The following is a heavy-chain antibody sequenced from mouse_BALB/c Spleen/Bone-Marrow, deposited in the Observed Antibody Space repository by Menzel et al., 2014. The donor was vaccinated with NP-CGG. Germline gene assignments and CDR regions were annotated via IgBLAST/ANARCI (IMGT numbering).Heavy chain of an antibody. CDR2: ISSGGSYT. D-gene: IGHD1-1*01. CDR3: GRNYYGSSYYFDY. J-gene: IGHJ2*01. V-gene: IGHV5-6*01. Sequence: SLEWVATISSGGSYTYYPDSVKGRFTISRDNAKNTLYLQMSSLKSEDTAMYYCGRNYYGSSYYFDYWGQGTTLTVSS.